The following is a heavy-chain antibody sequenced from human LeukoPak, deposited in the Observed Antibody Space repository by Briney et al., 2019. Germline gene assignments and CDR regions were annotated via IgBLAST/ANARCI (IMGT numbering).Heavy chain of an antibody. J-gene: IGHJ6*02. CDR1: GFTVSSNY. CDR3: ARGQQLPPDYYYYYYGMDV. V-gene: IGHV3-66*01. Sequence: GGSLRLSCAASGFTVSSNYMSWVRHAPAKGLEWVSVIYSGGSTYYADSVKGRFTISRDNSKKPLYLQMNSLRAEDTAVYYCARGQQLPPDYYYYYYGMDVWGQGTTVTVSS. D-gene: IGHD6-13*01. CDR2: IYSGGST.